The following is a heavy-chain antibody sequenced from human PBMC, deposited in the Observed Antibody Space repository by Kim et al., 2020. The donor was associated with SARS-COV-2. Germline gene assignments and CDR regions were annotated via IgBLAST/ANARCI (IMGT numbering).Heavy chain of an antibody. V-gene: IGHV4-59*01. J-gene: IGHJ6*02. D-gene: IGHD3-10*01. CDR3: ARDDGSFYYGMDV. Sequence: YTPSLKNRVTISVDTSKNQFSLRLSSVTAADTAVYYCARDDGSFYYGMDVWGQGTTVTVSS.